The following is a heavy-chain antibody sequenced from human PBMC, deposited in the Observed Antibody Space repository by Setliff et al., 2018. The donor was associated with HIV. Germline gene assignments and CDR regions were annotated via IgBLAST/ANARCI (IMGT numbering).Heavy chain of an antibody. CDR3: ARDAVRPHYYDDTGSYRSYALDI. CDR2: VSHTGYT. D-gene: IGHD3-22*01. V-gene: IGHV4-30-4*08. CDR1: GDSLRGSDYY. J-gene: IGHJ3*02. Sequence: SETLSLTCSVSGDSLRGSDYYYNWIRQSPEKGLEWIGYVSHTGYTYYNPSMNSRVDKSLDISKNQFSLNVSFVTAADTAVYYCARDAVRPHYYDDTGSYRSYALDIWGQVTMVTVSS.